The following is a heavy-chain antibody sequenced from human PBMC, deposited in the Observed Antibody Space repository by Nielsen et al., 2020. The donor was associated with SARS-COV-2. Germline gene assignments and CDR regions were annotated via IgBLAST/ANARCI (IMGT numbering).Heavy chain of an antibody. J-gene: IGHJ6*03. CDR2: IRSHLNNYAT. D-gene: IGHD6-19*01. CDR1: GFTFSGSA. V-gene: IGHV3-73*01. CDR3: ARQDSSGWFNYYYYMDV. Sequence: GGSLRLSCAASGFTFSGSAIHWVRQTSGKGLEWVGRIRSHLNNYATTYTASVKGRFTISRDDSRNTAYLQMNSLKTEDTAVYYCARQDSSGWFNYYYYMDVWGKGTTVTVSS.